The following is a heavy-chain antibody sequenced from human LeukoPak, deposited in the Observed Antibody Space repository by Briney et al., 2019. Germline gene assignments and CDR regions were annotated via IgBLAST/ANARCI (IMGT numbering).Heavy chain of an antibody. J-gene: IGHJ4*02. CDR1: GGSISSYY. Sequence: SETLSLTCTVSGGSISSYYWSWIRQPPGKGLEWIGYIYYSGSTNYNPSLKSRVTISVGTSKNQFSLKLSSVTAADMAVYYCASQNSSSWYVPSFDYWGQGTLVTVSS. D-gene: IGHD6-13*01. CDR3: ASQNSSSWYVPSFDY. CDR2: IYYSGST. V-gene: IGHV4-59*12.